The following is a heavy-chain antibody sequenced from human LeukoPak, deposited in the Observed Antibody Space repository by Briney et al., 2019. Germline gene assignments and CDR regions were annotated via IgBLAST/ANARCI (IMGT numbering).Heavy chain of an antibody. D-gene: IGHD3-10*01. J-gene: IGHJ4*02. Sequence: PGGSLRLSCAASGFTVSSNYMSWVRPAPGKGLEWVSVIYSGGSTYYADSVKGRFTISRDNSKNTLYLQMNSLRAEDTAVYYCARDSKPRGLDYWGQGTLVTVSS. CDR1: GFTVSSNY. CDR2: IYSGGST. CDR3: ARDSKPRGLDY. V-gene: IGHV3-66*01.